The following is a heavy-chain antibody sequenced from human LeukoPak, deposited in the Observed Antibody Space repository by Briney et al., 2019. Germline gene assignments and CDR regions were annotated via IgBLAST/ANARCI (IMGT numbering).Heavy chain of an antibody. J-gene: IGHJ4*02. CDR1: GGTFSSYD. D-gene: IGHD2-15*01. V-gene: IGHV1-8*03. CDR2: MNPNRGNT. Sequence: GASVKVSCKASGGTFSSYDINWVRQATGQGLEWMGWMNPNRGNTGYAQKFQGRVPITRNTSISTAYMELSSLRSEDTAVYYCARRYCSGGSCYSRDRPGRDSLDYWGQGTLVTVSS. CDR3: ARRYCSGGSCYSRDRPGRDSLDY.